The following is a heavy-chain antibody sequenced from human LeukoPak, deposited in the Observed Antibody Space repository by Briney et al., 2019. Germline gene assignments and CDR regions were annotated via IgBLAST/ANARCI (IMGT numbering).Heavy chain of an antibody. CDR3: AARGASSSSLRPLDY. CDR1: GYTFTSYD. D-gene: IGHD6-6*01. J-gene: IGHJ4*02. V-gene: IGHV1-8*01. CDR2: MNPNSGNT. Sequence: ASVKVSCKASGYTFTSYDINWVRQAPGQGPEWMGWMNPNSGNTGSTQNFQGRLTMTRNTSISTAYMELSSLRSGDTAVYYCAARGASSSSLRPLDYWGQGTLVTVSS.